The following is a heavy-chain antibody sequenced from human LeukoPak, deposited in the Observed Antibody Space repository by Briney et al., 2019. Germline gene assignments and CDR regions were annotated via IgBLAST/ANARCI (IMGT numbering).Heavy chain of an antibody. CDR3: AKDTDWAFDI. V-gene: IGHV3-33*06. J-gene: IGHJ3*02. CDR2: IWYDGSNK. Sequence: PGRSLRLSCAASGFTFSSYGMHWVRQAPGKGLEWVAVIWYDGSNKYYADSVKGRFTISRDNSKNTLYPQMNSLRAEDTAVYYCAKDTDWAFDIWGQGTMVTVSS. D-gene: IGHD3-9*01. CDR1: GFTFSSYG.